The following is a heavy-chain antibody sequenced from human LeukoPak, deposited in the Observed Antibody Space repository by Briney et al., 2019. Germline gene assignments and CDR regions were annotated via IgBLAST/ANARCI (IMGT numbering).Heavy chain of an antibody. D-gene: IGHD2-2*01. J-gene: IGHJ4*02. CDR2: IYKSGSP. V-gene: IGHV4-4*02. CDR1: GASISDTHW. CDR3: ARDPHTSNQPDY. Sequence: PSETLSLTCAVTGASISDTHWWSWVRQPPGKGLEWIGEIYKSGSPNYNPSLRSRVAISEDKFKNQFLLKLTSVTAADTAVYYCARDPHTSNQPDYWGQGTLVTVSS.